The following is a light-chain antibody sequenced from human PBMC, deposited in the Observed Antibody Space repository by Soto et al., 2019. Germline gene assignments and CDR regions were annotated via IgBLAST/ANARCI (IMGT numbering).Light chain of an antibody. J-gene: IGLJ2*01. V-gene: IGLV2-14*01. CDR1: SSDVGGYNY. Sequence: QSVLTQPASVSGSPGQSITISCTGTSSDVGGYNYVSWYQQHPGKAPKLMIYDVSNRPSGVSNRFSGSKSGNTASLTISVLQAEDEADYYCSSYTSSSTLLFGGGTKVTVL. CDR3: SSYTSSSTLL. CDR2: DVS.